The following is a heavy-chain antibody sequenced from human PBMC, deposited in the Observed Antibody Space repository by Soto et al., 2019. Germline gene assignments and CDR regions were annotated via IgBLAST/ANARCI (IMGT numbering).Heavy chain of an antibody. CDR1: GGSTSSSSYY. CDR2: IYYSGST. V-gene: IGHV4-39*01. CDR3: ARRFEGYCSGGSCYRNNPFDY. Sequence: SETLSLTCTVSGGSTSSSSYYWGWIRQPPGKGLEWIGSIYYSGSTYYNPSLKSRVTISVDTSKNQFSLKLSSVTAADTAVYYCARRFEGYCSGGSCYRNNPFDYWGQGTLVTVSS. J-gene: IGHJ4*02. D-gene: IGHD2-15*01.